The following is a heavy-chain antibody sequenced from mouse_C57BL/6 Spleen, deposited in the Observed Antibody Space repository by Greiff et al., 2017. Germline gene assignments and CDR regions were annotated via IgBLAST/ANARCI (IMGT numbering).Heavy chain of an antibody. CDR1: GFNIKNTS. CDR2: IDPANGNT. CDR3: ARDSSSYVLYAMDY. J-gene: IGHJ4*01. D-gene: IGHD3-2*02. V-gene: IGHV14-3*01. Sequence: VQLQQSVAELVRPGASVKLSCTASGFNIKNTSMPWVKQRPEQGLEWIGRIDPANGNTKYAPKFQGQATITADTSSNTAYLQLSSLTSEDTAIDYCARDSSSYVLYAMDYWGQGTSVTVSS.